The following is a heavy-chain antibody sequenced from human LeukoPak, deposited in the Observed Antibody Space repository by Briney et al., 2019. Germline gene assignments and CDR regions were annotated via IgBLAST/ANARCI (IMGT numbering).Heavy chain of an antibody. CDR2: IYYSGST. D-gene: IGHD3-10*01. J-gene: IGHJ3*02. V-gene: IGHV4-59*08. Sequence: PSETLSLTCTVSGGSISSYYWSWIRQPPGKGLEWIGYIYYSGSTNYNPSLKSRVTISVDTSKNQFSLKLSSVTAADTAVYYCARSGGSGSYYPSVSAFDIWGQGTMVTVSS. CDR1: GGSISSYY. CDR3: ARSGGSGSYYPSVSAFDI.